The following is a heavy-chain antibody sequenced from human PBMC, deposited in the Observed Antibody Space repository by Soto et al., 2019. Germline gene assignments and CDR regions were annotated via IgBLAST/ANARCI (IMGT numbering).Heavy chain of an antibody. CDR1: GGSISSGGHY. J-gene: IGHJ6*02. CDR2: ISSSGST. D-gene: IGHD6-6*01. Sequence: QVQLQESGPGLVKPSQTLSLTCTVSGGSISSGGHYWSWIRQHTGRGLEWIGYISSSGSTYYNPSLKSRVTISVDTSKNQFSLKLSSVTAADTAVYYCARASSWSKDGMDVWGQGTTVTVSS. V-gene: IGHV4-31*03. CDR3: ARASSWSKDGMDV.